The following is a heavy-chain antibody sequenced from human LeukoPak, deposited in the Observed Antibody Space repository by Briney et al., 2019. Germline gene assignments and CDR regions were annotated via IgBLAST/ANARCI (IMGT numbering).Heavy chain of an antibody. J-gene: IGHJ4*02. CDR3: ASSRGKYYYDTSGHYYVDSFDF. Sequence: PSETLSLTCTVSGGSISSYYGSWIRQPPGKGLEWIGYIYYSGSTNYNPSLKSRVTISVDTSKNQFSLKLSSVTAADTAVYYCASSRGKYYYDTSGHYYVDSFDFWGQGTLVTVSS. CDR2: IYYSGST. CDR1: GGSISSYY. V-gene: IGHV4-59*01. D-gene: IGHD3-22*01.